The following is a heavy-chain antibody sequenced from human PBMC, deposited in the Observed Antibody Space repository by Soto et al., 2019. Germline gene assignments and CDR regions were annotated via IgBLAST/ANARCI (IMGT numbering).Heavy chain of an antibody. CDR1: GYTFTSYG. J-gene: IGHJ5*02. D-gene: IGHD3-22*01. CDR3: ERVTYYYDSSGTVFWPYNWFDP. V-gene: IGHV1-18*01. CDR2: ISAYNGST. Sequence: ASVKVSCKASGYTFTSYGISWVRQAPGQGLEWMGWISAYNGSTNYAQKLQGRVTMTTDTSTSTAYMELRSLRSDDTAVYYCERVTYYYDSSGTVFWPYNWFDPWGQGTLVTVSS.